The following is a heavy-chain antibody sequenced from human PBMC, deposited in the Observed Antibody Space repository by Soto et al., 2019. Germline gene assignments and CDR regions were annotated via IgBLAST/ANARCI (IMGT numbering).Heavy chain of an antibody. V-gene: IGHV4-59*01. J-gene: IGHJ6*02. CDR2: IYYSGST. Sequence: PSETLSLTCTVSGGSISSYYWSWIRQPPGKGLEWIGYIYYSGSTNYNPSLKSRVPISVDTSKNQFSLKLSSVTAADTAVYYCARTLYSSSWSQYYYYYGMDVWGQGTTVTVSS. CDR3: ARTLYSSSWSQYYYYYGMDV. CDR1: GGSISSYY. D-gene: IGHD6-13*01.